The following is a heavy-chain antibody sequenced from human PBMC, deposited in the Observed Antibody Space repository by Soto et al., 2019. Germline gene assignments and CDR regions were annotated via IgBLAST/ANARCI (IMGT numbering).Heavy chain of an antibody. CDR3: ARDPCEGRVENWFES. V-gene: IGHV3-21*06. J-gene: IGHJ5*01. D-gene: IGHD2-2*01. Sequence: PGGSLRLSCAPSGFTFSRYGMNWLRQAPGKGLEWVESTSSSTSYVYYADSVKGRFSTSRDNAKNILYLEMYALRTEDTAVYYCARDPCEGRVENWFESWGRGPLVIV. CDR1: GFTFSRYG. CDR2: TSSSTSYV.